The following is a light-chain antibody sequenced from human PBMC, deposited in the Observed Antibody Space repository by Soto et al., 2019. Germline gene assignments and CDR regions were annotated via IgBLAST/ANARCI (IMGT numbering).Light chain of an antibody. CDR3: QHPKWA. CDR1: QDISGY. Sequence: IQLTQSPSSLSAYVGDRVTITCRASQDISGYVAWYQQRPGRAPQLLIYAASALQTGVPSRFSGSGSGTDFTLTITSLQPEDFGTYYCQHPKWAFGQGTTVEI. J-gene: IGKJ1*01. CDR2: AAS. V-gene: IGKV1-9*01.